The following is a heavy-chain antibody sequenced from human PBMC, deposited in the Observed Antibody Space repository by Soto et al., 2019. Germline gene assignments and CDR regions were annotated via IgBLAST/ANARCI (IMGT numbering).Heavy chain of an antibody. J-gene: IGHJ4*02. CDR1: GGSMSSYY. CDR3: ARVQMATLFFDY. V-gene: IGHV4-59*01. D-gene: IGHD5-12*01. CDR2: IYSSGTH. Sequence: PSETLSLTCDVSGGSMSSYYWSWVRQPPGKGLEWIGYIYSSGTHNCNPSLESRLTISIDTSKNQFSLRLSSVTAADTAVYYCARVQMATLFFDYWGQGTLVTVSS.